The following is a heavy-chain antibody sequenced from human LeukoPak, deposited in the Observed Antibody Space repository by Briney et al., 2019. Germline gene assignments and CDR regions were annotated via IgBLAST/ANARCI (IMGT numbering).Heavy chain of an antibody. CDR3: ARAGAVAYSTPFDP. Sequence: RRSLRLSCAASGFTFSSYAMHWVRQAPGKGLEWVAVIWYDGSNKYYADSVKGRFTISRDNSKNTLYLQMNSLRAEDTAVYYCARAGAVAYSTPFDPWGQGTLVTVSS. CDR2: IWYDGSNK. V-gene: IGHV3-33*01. D-gene: IGHD6-19*01. CDR1: GFTFSSYA. J-gene: IGHJ5*02.